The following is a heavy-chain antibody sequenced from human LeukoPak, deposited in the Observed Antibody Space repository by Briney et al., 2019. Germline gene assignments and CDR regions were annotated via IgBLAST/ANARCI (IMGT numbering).Heavy chain of an antibody. D-gene: IGHD5-18*01. CDR2: ISTGSSTI. V-gene: IGHV3-48*02. CDR3: ARVAEIQLWLRSAFDY. Sequence: GGSLRLSCAASGFTFGTYSMNWVRQAPGKGLEWVSFISTGSSTIYYADSVKGRFTISRDNAKNSLYLQMSSLRDEDTAVYYCARVAEIQLWLRSAFDYWGRGTLVTVSS. J-gene: IGHJ4*02. CDR1: GFTFGTYS.